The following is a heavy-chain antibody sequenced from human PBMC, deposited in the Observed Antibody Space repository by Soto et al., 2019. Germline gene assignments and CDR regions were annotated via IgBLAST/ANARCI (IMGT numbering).Heavy chain of an antibody. CDR2: IFHGGNT. V-gene: IGHV4-38-2*01. J-gene: IGHJ3*01. Sequence: SETLSLTCAASGFFISSGNYWGWLRKPPGKGLEWIGSIFHGGNTYYNPSLKSRVTISVDMSKNQFSLKLNSVTAADTAVYYCARARWYDAFDVWGQGTVVTVSS. CDR1: GFFISSGNY. CDR3: ARARWYDAFDV. D-gene: IGHD2-15*01.